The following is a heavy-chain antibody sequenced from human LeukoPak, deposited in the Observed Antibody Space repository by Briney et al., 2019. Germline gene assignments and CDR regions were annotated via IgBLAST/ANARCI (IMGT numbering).Heavy chain of an antibody. CDR2: IIPIFGTA. CDR1: GGTFSSYA. Sequence: GASVKVSCKASGGTFSSYAISWVRQAPGQGLEWMGGIIPIFGTANYAQKFQGRVTITADKSTSTAYMELSGLRSEDTAVYYCARALGSLVGALGYWGQGTLVTVSS. D-gene: IGHD1-26*01. V-gene: IGHV1-69*06. J-gene: IGHJ4*02. CDR3: ARALGSLVGALGY.